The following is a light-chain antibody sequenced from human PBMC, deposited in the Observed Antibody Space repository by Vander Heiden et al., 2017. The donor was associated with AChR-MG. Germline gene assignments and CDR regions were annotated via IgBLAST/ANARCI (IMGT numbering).Light chain of an antibody. Sequence: DIVMSHSPPSLAVSPGEPASVSCRSSQSLLHKNGYHYLDWYLQKPGQSPQLLIYLGSNRASGVPDRFSGRGSGTDFTLIISRVEPEDVGVYYCREALQSPCTFGQGTKLEIK. CDR1: QSLLHKNGYHY. J-gene: IGKJ2*02. CDR2: LGS. CDR3: REALQSPCT. V-gene: IGKV2-28*01.